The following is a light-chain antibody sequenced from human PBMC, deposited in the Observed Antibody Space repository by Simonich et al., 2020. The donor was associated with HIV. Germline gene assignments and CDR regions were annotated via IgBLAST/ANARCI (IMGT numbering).Light chain of an antibody. CDR3: SSYTSSSTLV. Sequence: SALTQPASVSGSPGPSVTISCTGTSTDVGSYNLVSWYQPHPGTAPKLMIYEGSERPSGVSNLFSGSKSGNTASLTISGLQAEDEADYYCSSYTSSSTLVFGGGTKLTVL. J-gene: IGLJ2*01. CDR2: EGS. V-gene: IGLV2-14*02. CDR1: STDVGSYNL.